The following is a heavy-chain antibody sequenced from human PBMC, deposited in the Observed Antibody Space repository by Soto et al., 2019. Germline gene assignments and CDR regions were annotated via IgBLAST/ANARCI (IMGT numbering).Heavy chain of an antibody. CDR1: GFTFSSYT. V-gene: IGHV3-48*02. Sequence: EVQLVESGGGLVQPGGSLRLSCAASGFTFSSYTMNWVRQAPGKGLEWVSYISSSSSTIYYADSVKGRLTISRDNAKNSLYLQMNGLRDEDTAVYYCAGWPDAADYWGQGTLVTVSS. CDR2: ISSSSSTI. D-gene: IGHD6-19*01. J-gene: IGHJ4*02. CDR3: AGWPDAADY.